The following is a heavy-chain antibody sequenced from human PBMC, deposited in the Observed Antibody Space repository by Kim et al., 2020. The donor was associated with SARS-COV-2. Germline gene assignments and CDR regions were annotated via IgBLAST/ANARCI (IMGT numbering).Heavy chain of an antibody. CDR3: AKIISAVSAAGYYFDY. Sequence: DSGKGQFTISRENSRNTLYLQMNSLRAVDTSVYYCAKIISAVSAAGYYFDYWGQGTLVTVSS. V-gene: IGHV3-30*02. J-gene: IGHJ4*02. D-gene: IGHD6-25*01.